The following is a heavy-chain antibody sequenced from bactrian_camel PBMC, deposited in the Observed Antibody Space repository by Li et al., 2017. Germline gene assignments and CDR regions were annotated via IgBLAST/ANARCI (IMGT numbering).Heavy chain of an antibody. J-gene: IGHJ6*01. V-gene: IGHV3S53*01. CDR3: AVGHWCGGRCYPAAGY. CDR1: GDTYNSYC. D-gene: IGHD3*01. CDR2: ITSGGSA. Sequence: HVQLVESGGGSVQAGGSLTLSCVASGDTYNSYCMGWFRQAPGKEREGVATITSGGSAGYADSVKGRFTISQDNGKNTVALQMNNLKPDDSAMYYCAVGHWCGGRCYPAAGYWGQGTQVTVS.